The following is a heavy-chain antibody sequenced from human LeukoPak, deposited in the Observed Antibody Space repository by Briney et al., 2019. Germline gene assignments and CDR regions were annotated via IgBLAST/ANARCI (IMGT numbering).Heavy chain of an antibody. CDR3: ARSYSGYDADAFDI. V-gene: IGHV3-21*01. D-gene: IGHD5-12*01. Sequence: GGSLRLSCAASGFTFSSYSMNWVRQAPGKGLEWVSSISSSSSYIYYADSVKGRFTISRDNAKNSLYLQMNSLRAEDTAVYYCARSYSGYDADAFDIWGQGTMVTVSS. J-gene: IGHJ3*02. CDR2: ISSSSSYI. CDR1: GFTFSSYS.